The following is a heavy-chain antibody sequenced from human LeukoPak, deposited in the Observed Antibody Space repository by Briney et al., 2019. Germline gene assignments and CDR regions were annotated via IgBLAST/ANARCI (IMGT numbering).Heavy chain of an antibody. Sequence: SVKVSCKASGGTFSSYAISWVRQAPGQGLEWMGGIIPIFGTANYAQKFQGRVTITADGSTSTAYMELSSLRSEDTAVYYCAVRGPYSSGWYSMDYWGQGTLVTVSS. CDR3: AVRGPYSSGWYSMDY. V-gene: IGHV1-69*01. CDR2: IIPIFGTA. J-gene: IGHJ4*02. CDR1: GGTFSSYA. D-gene: IGHD6-19*01.